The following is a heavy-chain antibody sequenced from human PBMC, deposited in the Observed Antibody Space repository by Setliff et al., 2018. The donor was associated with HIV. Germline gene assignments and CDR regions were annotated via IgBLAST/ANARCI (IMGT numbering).Heavy chain of an antibody. D-gene: IGHD3-22*01. Sequence: ASVKVSCKSSGCTFTSYTMHWVRQAPGQRLEWMGRINAGNGNTKYSQKFQGRVTITRDTSATTAYMELSSLRSEDTAVYYCARDHRPNYYDNSGSPGYWGRGTLVTVSS. V-gene: IGHV1-3*01. CDR2: INAGNGNT. CDR1: GCTFTSYT. CDR3: ARDHRPNYYDNSGSPGY. J-gene: IGHJ4*02.